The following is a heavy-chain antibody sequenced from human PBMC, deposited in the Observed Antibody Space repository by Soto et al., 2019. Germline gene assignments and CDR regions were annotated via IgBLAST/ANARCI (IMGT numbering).Heavy chain of an antibody. CDR3: ARTVAGPDY. V-gene: IGHV4-59*12. D-gene: IGHD6-19*01. Sequence: ASETLSLTCTVSGGSISSYYWSWIRQPPGKGLEWIGYIYYSGSTNYNPSLKSRVTISVDTSKNQFSLKLSSVTAADTAVYYCARTVAGPDYWGQGTLVTVSS. J-gene: IGHJ4*02. CDR1: GGSISSYY. CDR2: IYYSGST.